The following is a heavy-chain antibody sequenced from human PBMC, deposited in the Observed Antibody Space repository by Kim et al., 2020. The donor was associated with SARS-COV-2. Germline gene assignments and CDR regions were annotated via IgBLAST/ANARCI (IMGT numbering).Heavy chain of an antibody. J-gene: IGHJ5*02. CDR3: ARGHSGTLQT. CDR2: TYYSSKWYN. CDR1: GDSVSSNSAT. D-gene: IGHD1-26*01. Sequence: SQTLSLTCAISGDSVSSNSATWDWIRQSPSRGLEWLGRTYYSSKWYNGYAVSVKSRITINPDTSKNQFSLQLNSVTPEDTAVYFCARGHSGTLQTWGQGTLVTVSS. V-gene: IGHV6-1*01.